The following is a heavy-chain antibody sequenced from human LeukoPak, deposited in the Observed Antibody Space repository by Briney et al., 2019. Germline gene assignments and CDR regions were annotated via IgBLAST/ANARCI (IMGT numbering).Heavy chain of an antibody. V-gene: IGHV7-4-1*02. J-gene: IGHJ4*02. D-gene: IGHD2-21*02. CDR1: GYTFTSYA. CDR2: ININTRDT. Sequence: ASVTLSRTFSGYTFTSYAMNWVRHAPGPGREWRGGININTRDTTSSQGCTGRVVFPLPTSVRTAYLQISSLKAEDTAVDYCARDLVPCLLPVGSDCYFAFDYWGQGTLVTVSS. CDR3: ARDLVPCLLPVGSDCYFAFDY.